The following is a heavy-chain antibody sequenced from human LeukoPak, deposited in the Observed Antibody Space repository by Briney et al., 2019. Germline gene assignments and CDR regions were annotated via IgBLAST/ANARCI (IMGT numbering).Heavy chain of an antibody. J-gene: IGHJ4*02. V-gene: IGHV3-66*01. D-gene: IGHD1-1*01. CDR3: ARGFLQLTPYYFDY. Sequence: PGGSLRLSCAASGFGVSINYMNWIRQSPEKGLEWVSIIHNDGSTYYADSVKGRFTVSRDNSKNTVSLQMDSLRVDDTGIYYCARGFLQLTPYYFDYWGQGALVTVSS. CDR1: GFGVSINY. CDR2: IHNDGST.